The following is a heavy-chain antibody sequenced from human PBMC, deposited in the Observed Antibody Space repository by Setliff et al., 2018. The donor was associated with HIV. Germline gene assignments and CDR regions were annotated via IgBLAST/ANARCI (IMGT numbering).Heavy chain of an antibody. D-gene: IGHD6-19*01. CDR3: ARVPVLGEWLVIDY. CDR2: INWNGGST. V-gene: IGHV3-20*04. J-gene: IGHJ4*02. Sequence: PGESLKLSCAASGFTFDDYGMSWVRQAPGKGLEWVSGINWNGGSTGYADSVKGRFTISRDNAKNSLYLQMNSLRAEDTALYYCARVPVLGEWLVIDYWGQGTLVTVSS. CDR1: GFTFDDYG.